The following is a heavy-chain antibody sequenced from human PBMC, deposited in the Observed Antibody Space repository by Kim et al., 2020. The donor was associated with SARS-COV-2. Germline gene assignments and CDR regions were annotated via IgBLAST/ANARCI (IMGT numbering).Heavy chain of an antibody. CDR3: ARQARRGHIVARHDWFDP. Sequence: SETLSLTCTVSGGSISSSSYYWGWIRQPPGKGLEWIGSIYYSGSTYYNPSIKSRVTISVDTSKNQFSLKLSSVTAADTAVYYCARQARRGHIVARHDWFDPWGRGTLLPVSS. V-gene: IGHV4-39*01. J-gene: IGHJ5*02. CDR1: GGSISSSSYY. CDR2: IYYSGST. D-gene: IGHD2-15*01.